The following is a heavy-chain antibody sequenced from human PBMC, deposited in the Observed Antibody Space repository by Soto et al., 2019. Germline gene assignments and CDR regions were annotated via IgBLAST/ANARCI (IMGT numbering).Heavy chain of an antibody. Sequence: ASVKVSCKASGYTFTSYYMHWVRQAPGQGLEWMGIINPSGGSTSYAQKFQGRVTMTRDTSTSTVYMELSSLRSEDTAAYYCARDSVVVAALYYFDYWGQGTLVTVSS. J-gene: IGHJ4*02. CDR3: ARDSVVVAALYYFDY. V-gene: IGHV1-46*01. CDR1: GYTFTSYY. D-gene: IGHD2-15*01. CDR2: INPSGGST.